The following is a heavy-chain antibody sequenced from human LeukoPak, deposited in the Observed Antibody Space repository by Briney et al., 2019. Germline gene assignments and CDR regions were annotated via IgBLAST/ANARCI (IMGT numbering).Heavy chain of an antibody. Sequence: GGSLRLSCAASGFTFSSYWMSWVRQASGKGLEWVANIKQDGSEKYYVDSVKGRFTISRDNAKNSLYLQMNSLRAEDTAVYYCARDVLGGGGYYPEYFQHWGQGTLVTVSS. CDR3: ARDVLGGGGYYPEYFQH. CDR1: GFTFSSYW. J-gene: IGHJ1*01. CDR2: IKQDGSEK. D-gene: IGHD3-22*01. V-gene: IGHV3-7*01.